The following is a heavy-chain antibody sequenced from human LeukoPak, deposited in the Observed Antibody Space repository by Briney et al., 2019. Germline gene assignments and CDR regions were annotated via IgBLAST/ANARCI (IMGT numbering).Heavy chain of an antibody. J-gene: IGHJ4*02. CDR2: ISFDGRNK. CDR1: GFTFSTYG. D-gene: IGHD3-22*01. V-gene: IGHV3-30*18. Sequence: PGGSLRLSCAASGFTFSTYGMHWVRQAPGKGLEWVALISFDGRNKYYADSVKGRFTISRDNSKGTLYLQMNSLRVEDTAVYYCAKGSSDSWYSALEYWGQGTLVTVSS. CDR3: AKGSSDSWYSALEY.